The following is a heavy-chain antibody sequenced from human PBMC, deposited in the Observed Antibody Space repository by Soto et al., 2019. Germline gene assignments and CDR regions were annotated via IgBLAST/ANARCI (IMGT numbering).Heavy chain of an antibody. CDR3: ARDPGDSRFDP. D-gene: IGHD2-21*02. CDR1: VYTFTSYG. Sequence: ASVKVSCTASVYTFTSYGISWVRQDPGQGLEWMGWISAYNGNTNYAQKLQGRVTMTTDTSTSTAYMELRSPRSDDTAVYYCARDPGDSRFDPWGKGTLVTVSS. CDR2: ISAYNGNT. J-gene: IGHJ5*02. V-gene: IGHV1-18*01.